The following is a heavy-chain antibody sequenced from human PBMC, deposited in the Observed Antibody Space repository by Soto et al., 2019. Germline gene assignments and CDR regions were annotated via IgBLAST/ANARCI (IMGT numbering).Heavy chain of an antibody. Sequence: QVQLQESGPGLEKPSQTLSLTCTVSGGSISSGGYHWSWIRQHPGKGLEWIGYIQYSGSTYYNPSLKIRVTISVDTSKNQFSLKLSSVTAADTAVYYCARGGYYYSYGLDVWGQGTTVTVSS. V-gene: IGHV4-31*03. CDR1: GGSISSGGYH. D-gene: IGHD3-16*01. CDR2: IQYSGST. J-gene: IGHJ6*02. CDR3: ARGGYYYSYGLDV.